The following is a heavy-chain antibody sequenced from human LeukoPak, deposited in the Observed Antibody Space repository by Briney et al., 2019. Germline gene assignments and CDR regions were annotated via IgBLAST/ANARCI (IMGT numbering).Heavy chain of an antibody. CDR3: ARGVGFSGYCSSTSCYTLGWFDP. V-gene: IGHV3-7*03. D-gene: IGHD2-2*02. CDR1: GFTFSSYW. J-gene: IGHJ5*02. Sequence: GGSLRLSCAASGFTFSSYWMSWVRQAPGKGLEWVANIKQDGSEKYYVDSVKGRFTISRDNAKNSLYLQMNSLRAEDTAVYYCARGVGFSGYCSSTSCYTLGWFDPWGQGNLVTVSS. CDR2: IKQDGSEK.